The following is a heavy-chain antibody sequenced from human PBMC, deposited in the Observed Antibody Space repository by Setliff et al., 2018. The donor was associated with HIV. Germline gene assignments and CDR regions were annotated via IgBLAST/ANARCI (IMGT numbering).Heavy chain of an antibody. CDR2: VKQDGSEK. J-gene: IGHJ4*02. D-gene: IGHD3-10*01. CDR3: ARSMWGHGSGSYFDY. CDR1: GFTFSYAW. V-gene: IGHV3-7*01. Sequence: PGGSLRLSCAASGFTFSYAWMSWVRQAPGKGLEWVANVKQDGSEKDYVDSVKGRFIISRDNAKNSLYLQMNGLRAEDTAVYYCARSMWGHGSGSYFDYWGRGTLVTVSS.